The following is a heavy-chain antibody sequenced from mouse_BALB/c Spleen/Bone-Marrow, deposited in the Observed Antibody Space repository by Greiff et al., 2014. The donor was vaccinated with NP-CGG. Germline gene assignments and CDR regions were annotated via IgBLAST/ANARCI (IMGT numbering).Heavy chain of an antibody. J-gene: IGHJ3*01. D-gene: IGHD2-9*01. V-gene: IGHV14-3*02. CDR2: IDPANGNT. CDR1: GFNIKDTY. Sequence: VQLQQSGAELVKPGASVKLSCTASGFNIKDTYMHWVKQRPEQGLEWIGRIDPANGNTKYDPKFQGKATITADTSSSTAYLQLSSLPSEDTAVYYCTTYYGSRFTYWGQGTLVTVSA. CDR3: TTYYGSRFTY.